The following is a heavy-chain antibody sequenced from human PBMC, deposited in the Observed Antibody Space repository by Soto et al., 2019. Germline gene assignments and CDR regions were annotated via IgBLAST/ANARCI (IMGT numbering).Heavy chain of an antibody. D-gene: IGHD5-18*01. CDR3: AKAWIQLSYYFDY. J-gene: IGHJ4*02. CDR2: IWDDGSSK. V-gene: IGHV3-33*06. CDR1: GFPFSGYA. Sequence: GGSLRLSCAASGFPFSGYAINWVRQAPGKGLEWVSVIWDDGSSKYYADSVKGRFTISRDNSKNTLYLQMNSLRAEDTAVYYCAKAWIQLSYYFDYWGQGTLVTVSS.